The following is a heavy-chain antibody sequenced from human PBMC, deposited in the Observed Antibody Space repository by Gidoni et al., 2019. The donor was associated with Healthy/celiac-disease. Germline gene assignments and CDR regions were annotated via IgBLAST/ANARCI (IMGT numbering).Heavy chain of an antibody. CDR3: AKDLATVTSIFDY. V-gene: IGHV3-23*01. CDR1: GFTFSSYA. CDR2: ISGSGGST. J-gene: IGHJ4*02. Sequence: EVQLLESGGGLVQPGGSLRLSCAASGFTFSSYAMSWVRQAPGKGLEWVSTISGSGGSTYYADYVKGRFTISRDNSKNTLYLQMNSLRAEDTAVYYCAKDLATVTSIFDYWGQGTLVTVSS. D-gene: IGHD4-4*01.